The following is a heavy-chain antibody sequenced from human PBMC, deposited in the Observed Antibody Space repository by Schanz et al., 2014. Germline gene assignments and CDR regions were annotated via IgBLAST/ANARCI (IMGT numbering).Heavy chain of an antibody. CDR3: ARKMKLGVYGGKGHDSLDI. V-gene: IGHV3-48*01. Sequence: EVQLVESGGGLVQPGGSLRLSCAASGFTFSSYSMNWVRQAPGKGLEWVSYISSASSTINYADSVKGRFTISRDNAKNSLFLQMNTLRAEDTAVYYCARKMKLGVYGGKGHDSLDIWGKGTTVTVSS. D-gene: IGHD4-17*01. CDR2: ISSASSTI. J-gene: IGHJ6*04. CDR1: GFTFSSYS.